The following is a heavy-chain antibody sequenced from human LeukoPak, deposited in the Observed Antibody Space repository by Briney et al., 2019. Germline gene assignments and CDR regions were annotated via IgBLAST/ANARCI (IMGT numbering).Heavy chain of an antibody. V-gene: IGHV3-23*01. CDR1: GFTFSSYA. J-gene: IGHJ3*02. CDR2: IGGSGGST. D-gene: IGHD2-21*02. Sequence: GGSLRLSCAASGFTFSSYAMSWVRQAPGKGLEWVSAIGGSGGSTYYADSVQGRFTISRDNSRDMLYLQMNSLRVEDTAVYYRARASRVTNRLDAFDIWGQGTMVTVSS. CDR3: ARASRVTNRLDAFDI.